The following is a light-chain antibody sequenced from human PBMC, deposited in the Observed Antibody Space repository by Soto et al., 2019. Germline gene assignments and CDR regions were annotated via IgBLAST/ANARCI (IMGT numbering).Light chain of an antibody. J-gene: IGKJ1*01. CDR2: AES. CDR3: QQSYSTPVT. CDR1: QSISSY. Sequence: DIQMTQSPSSLSASVGDRVTITCRASQSISSYLNWYQQKPGKAPKFLIYAESSLQSGVPSRFSGSGSGTDFTLTISSLQPEDFATYYCQQSYSTPVTFGQGTKVEIK. V-gene: IGKV1-39*01.